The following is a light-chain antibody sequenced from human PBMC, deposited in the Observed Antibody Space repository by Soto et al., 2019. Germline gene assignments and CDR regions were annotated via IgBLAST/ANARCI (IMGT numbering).Light chain of an antibody. J-gene: IGKJ1*01. V-gene: IGKV1-39*01. CDR2: STS. Sequence: DIQMTQSPSSLSASVGDRVTITCRASQSISYYLNWYQQKQGRAPRLLIYSTSTLQSGVPSKFSGCASGTDFTLTISSLQPEDFATYYCQQSYSTPWTFGQGTKVDIK. CDR1: QSISYY. CDR3: QQSYSTPWT.